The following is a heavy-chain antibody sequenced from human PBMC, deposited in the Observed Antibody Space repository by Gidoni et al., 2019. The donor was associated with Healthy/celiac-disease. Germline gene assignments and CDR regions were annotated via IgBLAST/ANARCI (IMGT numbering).Heavy chain of an antibody. J-gene: IGHJ4*02. CDR3: AKTYYGSGSLPHN. D-gene: IGHD3-10*01. Sequence: PGKGLEWVAVISYDGSNKYYADSVKGRFTISRDNSKNTLYLQMNSLRAEDTAVYYCAKTYYGSGSLPHNWGQGTMVTVSS. V-gene: IGHV3-30*18. CDR2: ISYDGSNK.